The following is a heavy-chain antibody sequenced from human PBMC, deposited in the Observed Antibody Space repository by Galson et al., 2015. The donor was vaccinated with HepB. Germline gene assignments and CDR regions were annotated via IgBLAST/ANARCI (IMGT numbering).Heavy chain of an antibody. CDR2: IYSGGST. V-gene: IGHV3-53*01. J-gene: IGHJ4*02. Sequence: SLRLSCAASGFSVSDNYMTWVRQAPGKGLECVSVIYSGGSTFYADSVRGRFTISRDSSKNTLYLQMNSLRAEDTAVYCCARDRYYEGSGYYYSDNWGQGTLVTVSS. D-gene: IGHD3-22*01. CDR3: ARDRYYEGSGYYYSDN. CDR1: GFSVSDNY.